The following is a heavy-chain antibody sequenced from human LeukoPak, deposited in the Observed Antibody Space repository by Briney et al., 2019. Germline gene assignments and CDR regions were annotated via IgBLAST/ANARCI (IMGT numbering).Heavy chain of an antibody. V-gene: IGHV1-69*05. Sequence: ASVKVSCKASGGTFSSYAISWVRQAPGQGLEWMGRIIPIFGTANYAQKFQGRVTITTDESTSTAYMELSSPRSEDTAVYYCAREDYDILTGYYKGFDYWGQGTLVTVSS. CDR1: GGTFSSYA. CDR3: AREDYDILTGYYKGFDY. D-gene: IGHD3-9*01. CDR2: IIPIFGTA. J-gene: IGHJ4*02.